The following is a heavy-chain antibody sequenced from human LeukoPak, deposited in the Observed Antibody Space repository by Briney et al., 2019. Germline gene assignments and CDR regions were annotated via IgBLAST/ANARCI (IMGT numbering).Heavy chain of an antibody. V-gene: IGHV4-59*08. CDR1: GGSISSYY. D-gene: IGHD6-13*01. CDR3: ARLGSSSWYPYYYYGMDV. Sequence: SETLSLTCTVSGGSISSYYWSWIRQPPGKGLEWIGYIYYSGSTNYNPSLKSRVTISVDTSMNQFSLKLSSVTAADTTVYYCARLGSSSWYPYYYYGMDVWGQGTTVTVSS. CDR2: IYYSGST. J-gene: IGHJ6*02.